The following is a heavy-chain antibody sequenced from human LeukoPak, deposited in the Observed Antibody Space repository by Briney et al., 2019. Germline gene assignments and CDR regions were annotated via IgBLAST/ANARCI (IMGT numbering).Heavy chain of an antibody. J-gene: IGHJ1*01. V-gene: IGHV4-34*01. CDR2: IYHGGST. CDR3: ARLKYYYDASGYRAEYFQH. Sequence: SETLSLTCAVYGGSFSGYYWSWIRQPPGKGLEWIGSIYHGGSTFYNPSLKSRVTISEDTSKNQFSLRLTSVTAADTAVYYCARLKYYYDASGYRAEYFQHWGQGTLVTVSS. D-gene: IGHD3-22*01. CDR1: GGSFSGYY.